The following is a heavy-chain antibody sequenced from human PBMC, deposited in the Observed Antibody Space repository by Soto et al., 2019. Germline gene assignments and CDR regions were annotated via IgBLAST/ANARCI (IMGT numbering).Heavy chain of an antibody. CDR2: IYYSGST. D-gene: IGHD6-6*01. Sequence: PSETLSLTCTVSGGSISSSSYYWGWIRQPPGKGLEWIGSIYYSGSTYYNPSLKSRVTISVDTSKNQFSLKLSSVTAADTAVYYCARLLFSSSSYYFDYWGQGTLVTVS. CDR1: GGSISSSSYY. CDR3: ARLLFSSSSYYFDY. V-gene: IGHV4-39*01. J-gene: IGHJ4*02.